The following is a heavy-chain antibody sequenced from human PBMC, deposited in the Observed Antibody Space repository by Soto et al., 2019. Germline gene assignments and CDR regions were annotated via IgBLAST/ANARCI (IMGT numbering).Heavy chain of an antibody. CDR3: ARASRVVVVPAARPPFDY. CDR2: INHSGST. D-gene: IGHD2-2*01. J-gene: IGHJ4*02. CDR1: GGSFSGYY. V-gene: IGHV4-34*01. Sequence: SSETLSLTCAVYGGSFSGYYWSWIRQPPGKGLEWIGEINHSGSTNYNPSLKSRVTISVDTSKNQFSLKLSSVTAADTAVYYCARASRVVVVPAARPPFDYWGQGTLVTVSS.